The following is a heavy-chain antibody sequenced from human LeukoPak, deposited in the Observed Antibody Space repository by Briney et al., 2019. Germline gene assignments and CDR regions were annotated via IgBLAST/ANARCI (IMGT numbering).Heavy chain of an antibody. CDR2: ISSSGSTV. V-gene: IGHV3-48*03. D-gene: IGHD3-9*01. CDR1: GFTFSSYE. J-gene: IGHJ3*02. Sequence: GGSLRLSCAASGFTFSSYEMNWVRQAPGKGLEWVSYISSSGSTVYYADSVKGRFTFSRDNAKNSLYLQMNSLRAEDTAVYYCARPKGLRYFENHAFDIWGQGTMVTVSS. CDR3: ARPKGLRYFENHAFDI.